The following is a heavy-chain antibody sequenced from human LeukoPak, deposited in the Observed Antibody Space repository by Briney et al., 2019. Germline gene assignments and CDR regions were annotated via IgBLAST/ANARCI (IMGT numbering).Heavy chain of an antibody. J-gene: IGHJ4*02. Sequence: SETLSLTCTVSGGSISNYYWSWIRQPPGKGLEWIGYIYYSGSTNYNPSLKSRVTLSVDTSKNQFCLKLRSVTAADTAVYYCARVPAHGSGSYYFDYWGQGTLVTVSS. CDR1: GGSISNYY. D-gene: IGHD3-10*01. CDR2: IYYSGST. V-gene: IGHV4-59*01. CDR3: ARVPAHGSGSYYFDY.